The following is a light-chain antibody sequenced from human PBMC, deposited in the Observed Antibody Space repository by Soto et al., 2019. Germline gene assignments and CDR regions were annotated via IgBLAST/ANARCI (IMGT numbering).Light chain of an antibody. CDR3: AAWDDSLNGWV. V-gene: IGLV1-44*01. Sequence: QAVVTQPPSASGTPGQRVTISCSGSSSNIGSNTVNGYQQLPGTAPKLLIYSNNPRPSGVPDRFSGSKSGTSASLAISGLQSEDEADYYCAAWDDSLNGWVFGGGTKLTVL. J-gene: IGLJ3*02. CDR2: SNN. CDR1: SSNIGSNT.